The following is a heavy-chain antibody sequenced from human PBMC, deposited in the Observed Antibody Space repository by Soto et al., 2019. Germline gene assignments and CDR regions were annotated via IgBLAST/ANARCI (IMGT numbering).Heavy chain of an antibody. V-gene: IGHV3-7*01. J-gene: IGHJ4*02. CDR1: GFTFSTYY. D-gene: IGHD2-15*01. CDR3: ARDRGYCSGGTCYSVLDY. Sequence: EVQLVESGGGLVQPGGSLRLSCAASGFTFSTYYMNWVRQAPGKGLEWVANIKGDGREKNYVDSVKGRFTISRDNAKNSLYLQMNSLRAEDTAVYYCARDRGYCSGGTCYSVLDYWGQGILVTVSS. CDR2: IKGDGREK.